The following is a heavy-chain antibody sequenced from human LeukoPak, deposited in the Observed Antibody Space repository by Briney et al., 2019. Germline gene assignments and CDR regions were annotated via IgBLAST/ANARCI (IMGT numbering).Heavy chain of an antibody. CDR1: GDSMRKWC. J-gene: IGHJ2*01. D-gene: IGHD3-22*01. CDR2: IFATGDT. CDR3: ARGGVRDSSGWANWHLDL. V-gene: IGHV4-4*07. Sequence: SETLSLTCAVSGDSMRKWCWSWIRQPPGKGLEWIGRIFATGDTNYNPSLKSRVAMSVDTSKNYFSLNLTSVTAADTAMYYCARGGVRDSSGWANWHLDLWGRGTLVTVSS.